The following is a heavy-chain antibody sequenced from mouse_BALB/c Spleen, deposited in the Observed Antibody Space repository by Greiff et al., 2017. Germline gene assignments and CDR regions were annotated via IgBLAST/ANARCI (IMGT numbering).Heavy chain of an antibody. D-gene: IGHD2-4*01. J-gene: IGHJ3*01. CDR1: GYSITSGYY. CDR2: ISYDGSN. CDR3: ATYDYDGFAY. Sequence: ESGPGLVKPSQSLSLTCSVTGYSITSGYYWNWIRQFPGNKLEWMGYISYDGSNNYNPSLKNRISITRDTSKNQFFLKLNSVTTEDTATYYCATYDYDGFAYWGQGTLVTVSA. V-gene: IGHV3-6*02.